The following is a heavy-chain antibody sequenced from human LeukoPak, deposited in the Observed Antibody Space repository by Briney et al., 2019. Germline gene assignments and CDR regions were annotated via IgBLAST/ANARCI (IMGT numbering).Heavy chain of an antibody. J-gene: IGHJ4*02. CDR3: ASGGMAGRWPLNY. Sequence: KSSETLSLTCTVSGDSINNDHWSWLRQPPGKGLEWIGYIYYSGSTNYNPSLKSRVTISLDTSKKEFSLKLTSVTAADTAVYYCASGGMAGRWPLNYWGRGTLVTVSS. CDR2: IYYSGST. CDR1: GDSINNDH. V-gene: IGHV4-59*01. D-gene: IGHD6-19*01.